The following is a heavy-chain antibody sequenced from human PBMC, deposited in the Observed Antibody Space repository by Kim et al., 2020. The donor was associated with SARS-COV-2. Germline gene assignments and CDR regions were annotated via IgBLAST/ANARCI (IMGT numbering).Heavy chain of an antibody. CDR2: IYYSGST. CDR1: GGSISSYY. V-gene: IGHV4-59*08. CDR3: ARHGPDSSGSYFQY. J-gene: IGHJ4*02. D-gene: IGHD6-19*01. Sequence: SETLSLTCTVSGGSISSYYWSWIRQPPGKGLEWIWYIYYSGSTNHNPSLTSRVTLSVDTSKNQFSLKLSSVTAADTAVYYCARHGPDSSGSYFQYWGQGTLVTASS.